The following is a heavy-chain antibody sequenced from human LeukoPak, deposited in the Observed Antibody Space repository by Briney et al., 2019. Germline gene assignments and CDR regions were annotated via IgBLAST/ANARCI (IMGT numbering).Heavy chain of an antibody. CDR2: IIPIFGTA. D-gene: IGHD1-26*01. CDR3: ARDRMYSGSYRTFDY. V-gene: IGHV1-69*06. CDR1: GGTFSSYA. Sequence: ASVKVSCKASGGTFSSYAISWVRQAPGQGLEWMGGIIPIFGTANYAQKFQGRVTITADKSTSTAYMELRSLRPDDTAVYYCARDRMYSGSYRTFDYWGQGTLVTVSS. J-gene: IGHJ4*02.